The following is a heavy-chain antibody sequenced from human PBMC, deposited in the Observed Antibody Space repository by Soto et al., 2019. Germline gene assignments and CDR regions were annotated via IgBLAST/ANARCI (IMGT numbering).Heavy chain of an antibody. CDR1: GFTFSSYG. CDR2: ISYDGSNK. Sequence: AGGSLRLSCAASGFTFSSYGMHWVRQAPGKGLEWVAVISYDGSNKYYADSVKGRFTISRDNSKNTLYLQMNSLRAEDTAVYYCAKDRAMVNWAFQYYFDYWGQGTLVTVSS. J-gene: IGHJ4*02. CDR3: AKDRAMVNWAFQYYFDY. V-gene: IGHV3-30*18. D-gene: IGHD5-18*01.